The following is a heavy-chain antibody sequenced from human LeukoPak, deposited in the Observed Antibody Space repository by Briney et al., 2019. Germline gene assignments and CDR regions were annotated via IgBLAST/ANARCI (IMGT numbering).Heavy chain of an antibody. CDR1: GFTFSSYA. CDR2: ISGSGGST. CDR3: AKGEKVTPSGYYFDY. Sequence: GGSLRLSCAASGFTFSSYAMSWVRQAPGKGLEWASAISGSGGSTYYADSVKGRFTISRDNSKNTLYLQMNSLRAEDTAVYYCAKGEKVTPSGYYFDYWGQGTLVTVSS. V-gene: IGHV3-23*01. J-gene: IGHJ4*02. D-gene: IGHD4-11*01.